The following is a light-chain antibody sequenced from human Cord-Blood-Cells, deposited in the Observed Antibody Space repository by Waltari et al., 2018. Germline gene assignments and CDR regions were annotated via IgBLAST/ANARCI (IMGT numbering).Light chain of an antibody. J-gene: IGLJ3*02. Sequence: QSALTQPASVSGSPGQSFTISCTGTSSDVGSYNLVSWYQQHPGKAPKLMIYEGSKRPSGVSNRFTGSESGNTASLTISGLQAEDEADYYCCSYAGSSTFRVFGGGTKLTVL. CDR1: SSDVGSYNL. CDR3: CSYAGSSTFRV. V-gene: IGLV2-23*03. CDR2: EGS.